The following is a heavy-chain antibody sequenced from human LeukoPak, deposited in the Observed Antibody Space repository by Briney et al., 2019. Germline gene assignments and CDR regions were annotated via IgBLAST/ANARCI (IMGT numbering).Heavy chain of an antibody. CDR3: ARGRLGDSFDY. J-gene: IGHJ4*02. CDR1: GGSISSYY. Sequence: PSETLSLTCTVSGGSISSYYWSWIRQPPGKGLEWIGYIYYSGSTNYNPSLKSRVTISVDTSKNQFSLNLNSVTAADTAVYYCARGRLGDSFDYWGQGILVTVSS. D-gene: IGHD3-16*01. V-gene: IGHV4-59*08. CDR2: IYYSGST.